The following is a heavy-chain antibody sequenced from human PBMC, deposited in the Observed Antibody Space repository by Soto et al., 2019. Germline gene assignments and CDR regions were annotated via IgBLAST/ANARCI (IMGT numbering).Heavy chain of an antibody. CDR2: INSDGSST. CDR3: ARVWIAASGVDV. J-gene: IGHJ6*02. V-gene: IGHV3-74*01. CDR1: GFTFSSYL. Sequence: LGGALRLSCAAPGFTFSSYLMHWVRQAPGKGLVWVSRINSDGSSTSYADSVKGRFTISRDNAKNTLYLQMNSLRAEDTAVYYCARVWIAASGVDVWGQGTTVTVAS. D-gene: IGHD5-12*01.